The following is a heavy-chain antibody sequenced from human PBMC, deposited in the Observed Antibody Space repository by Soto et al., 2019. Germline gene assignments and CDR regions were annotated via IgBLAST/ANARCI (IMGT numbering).Heavy chain of an antibody. V-gene: IGHV1-2*04. J-gene: IGHJ4*02. CDR2: INPNSGGT. CDR1: GYTFTGYY. D-gene: IGHD4-17*01. Sequence: ASVKVSCKASGYTFTGYYMHWVRQAPGQGLEWMGWINPNSGGTNYAQKFQGWVIMTRDTSISTAYMELSRLRSDDTAVYYCARTVGGLYGDYYFDYWGQGTLVTVSS. CDR3: ARTVGGLYGDYYFDY.